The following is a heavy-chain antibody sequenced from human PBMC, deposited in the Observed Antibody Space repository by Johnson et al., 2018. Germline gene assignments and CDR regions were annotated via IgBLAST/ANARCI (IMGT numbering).Heavy chain of an antibody. V-gene: IGHV3-23*01. CDR2: ISGRGGTT. Sequence: VQSGGSLRLXCNASGLTFSTYAMNWVRQSPGKGLQWVSSISGRGGTTEYADFVEGRFSISRENSKNTLYLQMNSLGAEDTAVYYCAKKYSVGWHGMHDAFDIWGQGTMVTVSS. J-gene: IGHJ3*02. D-gene: IGHD6-19*01. CDR1: GLTFSTYA. CDR3: AKKYSVGWHGMHDAFDI.